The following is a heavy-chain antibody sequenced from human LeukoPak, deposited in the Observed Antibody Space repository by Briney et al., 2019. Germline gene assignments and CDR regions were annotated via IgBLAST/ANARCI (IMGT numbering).Heavy chain of an antibody. V-gene: IGHV3-30-3*01. Sequence: GGSLRLSCAASGFTFSSYAMPWVRQAPGKGLEWGAVISYDGSNKYYADSVKGRFTISRDNSKNTLYLQMNSLRAEDTAVYYCAGSSGYSFDYWGQGTMVTVSS. CDR2: ISYDGSNK. D-gene: IGHD3-22*01. J-gene: IGHJ4*02. CDR1: GFTFSSYA. CDR3: AGSSGYSFDY.